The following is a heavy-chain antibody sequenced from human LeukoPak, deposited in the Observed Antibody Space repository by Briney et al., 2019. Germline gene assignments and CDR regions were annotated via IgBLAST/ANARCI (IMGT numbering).Heavy chain of an antibody. CDR1: GGSITSSDYY. J-gene: IGHJ5*02. CDR3: ARTPEGTLVTANWFDP. Sequence: SETLSLTCTVSGGSITSSDYYWGWIRQPPGKGLEWIGSIKYSGMTYYNPSLNSRVTISVDTPKNQFSLKLSSVTAADTAVYYCARTPEGTLVTANWFDPWGQGTLVTVSS. D-gene: IGHD4-23*01. V-gene: IGHV4-39*07. CDR2: IKYSGMT.